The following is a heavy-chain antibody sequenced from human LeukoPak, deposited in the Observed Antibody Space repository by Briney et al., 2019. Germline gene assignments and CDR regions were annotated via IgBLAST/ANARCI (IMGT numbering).Heavy chain of an antibody. Sequence: SQTLSLTCAISGNSVSSNTASWNWIRQSPSRGLEWLGRTYYRSRWYNGSAVSVKSRMTINPDTSKNQFSLQLNSVTPEDTAVYYCARDFDYWGQGTLVTVSS. CDR2: TYYRSRWYN. CDR3: ARDFDY. CDR1: GNSVSSNTAS. J-gene: IGHJ4*02. V-gene: IGHV6-1*01.